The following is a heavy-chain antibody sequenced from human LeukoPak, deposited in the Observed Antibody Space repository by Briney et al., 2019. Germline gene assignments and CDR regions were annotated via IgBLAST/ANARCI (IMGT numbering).Heavy chain of an antibody. CDR2: IRPDGSEK. J-gene: IGHJ5*02. CDR3: APYGSSSGWLDP. D-gene: IGHD6-6*01. Sequence: GGSLRLSCVASELPFSTYWMTWVRQAPGKGLEWVANIRPDGSEKHYVDSVKGRFTISRDNAKDSLYLQMNSLRAEDTAVYFCAPYGSSSGWLDPWGQGTLVTVSS. V-gene: IGHV3-7*01. CDR1: ELPFSTYW.